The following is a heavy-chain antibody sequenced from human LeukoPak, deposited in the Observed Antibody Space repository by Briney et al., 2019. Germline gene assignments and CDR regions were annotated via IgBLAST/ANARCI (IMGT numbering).Heavy chain of an antibody. J-gene: IGHJ6*02. V-gene: IGHV3-13*04. CDR2: FDTAGGT. CDR1: GFTFSNYD. D-gene: IGHD6-6*01. Sequence: PGGSLRLSCAASGFTFSNYDMHWVRQVPGKGLEWISGFDTAGGTYYAGAVKGRFIISRDNDRNSLFFQMNSLRAGDTAVYYCARAPVPFFYYGMDVWGQGTTVIVSS. CDR3: ARAPVPFFYYGMDV.